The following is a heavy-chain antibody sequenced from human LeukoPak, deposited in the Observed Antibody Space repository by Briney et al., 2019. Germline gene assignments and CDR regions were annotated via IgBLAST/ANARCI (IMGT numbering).Heavy chain of an antibody. CDR1: GFTFSSFD. D-gene: IGHD1-1*01. V-gene: IGHV3-13*01. CDR2: IGTASDT. Sequence: GGSLRLSCAASGFTFSSFDMHWVRQPTGQGLEWCLTIGTASDTYYPGSVEGRFTLSRDNAKNSLCLQMNSLTAGDTAVCYCARGPPRGKYYYMDVWGKGAMVTVSS. CDR3: ARGPPRGKYYYMDV. J-gene: IGHJ6*03.